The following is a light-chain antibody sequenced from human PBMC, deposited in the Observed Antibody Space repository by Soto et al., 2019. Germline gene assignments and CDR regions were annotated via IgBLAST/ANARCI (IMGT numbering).Light chain of an antibody. V-gene: IGLV2-23*01. J-gene: IGLJ3*02. CDR2: EGS. Sequence: QSALTQPASVSGSPGQSITISCTGTSSDVGSYNCVSWYQQHPGKAPKLMIYEGSERPSGVSNRFSGSKSGNTASLPISGLQAGDEADYYWCSYAGSSTWVFGGGTKLTVL. CDR3: CSYAGSSTWV. CDR1: SSDVGSYNC.